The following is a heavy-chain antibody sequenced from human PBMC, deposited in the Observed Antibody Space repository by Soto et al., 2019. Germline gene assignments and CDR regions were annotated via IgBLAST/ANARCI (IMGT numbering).Heavy chain of an antibody. CDR2: INPSGGST. J-gene: IGHJ4*02. CDR3: ARLIGAHNTLHFWLGYFDY. Sequence: GASVKVSCKASGYNFIGQYIHWWRQAPGQGLEWMGIINPSGGSTAYAQKFQGRVIMTSDTSTSTVYVEVSSLTSEDTAMYYCARLIGAHNTLHFWLGYFDYWGQGTPVTVSS. V-gene: IGHV1-46*01. D-gene: IGHD3-3*02. CDR1: GYNFIGQY.